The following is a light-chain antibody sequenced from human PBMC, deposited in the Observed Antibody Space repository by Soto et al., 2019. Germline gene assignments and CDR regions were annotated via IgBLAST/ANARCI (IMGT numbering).Light chain of an antibody. Sequence: EAVLTQSPATLSLSPGETATLSCRASHHVDIYVAWYQQKPGQAPRLLIYDASNRATGIPARFSGSGSGTDXXXTXXXXEPEXFAVXXXXXRKYWPPLTFGQGTRLE. J-gene: IGKJ5*01. CDR3: XXRKYWPPLT. V-gene: IGKV3-11*01. CDR1: HHVDIY. CDR2: DAS.